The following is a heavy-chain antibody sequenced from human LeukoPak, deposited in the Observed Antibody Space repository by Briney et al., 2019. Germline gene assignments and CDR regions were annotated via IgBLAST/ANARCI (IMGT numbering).Heavy chain of an antibody. D-gene: IGHD3-22*01. V-gene: IGHV1-2*02. CDR2: INPNSGGT. CDR3: ARDPNRPMILGV. Sequence: ASVKVSCKASGYTFTGYYIHWVRQAHGQGLEWMGWINPNSGGTNYAQEFQGRVTMTRDTSISTAYIDLSRLRSDDTAIYYCARDPNRPMILGVWEQGTTVTVS. CDR1: GYTFTGYY. J-gene: IGHJ6*01.